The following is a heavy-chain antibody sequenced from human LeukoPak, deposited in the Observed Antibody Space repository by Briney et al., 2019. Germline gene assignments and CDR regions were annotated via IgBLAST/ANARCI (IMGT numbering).Heavy chain of an antibody. D-gene: IGHD3-10*01. J-gene: IGHJ4*02. CDR1: GFTVSSNF. CDR3: ARGGDSLHY. CDR2: IYSGGST. V-gene: IGHV3-66*01. Sequence: GGSLRLSCAASGFTVSSNFMTWVRQAPGQELEWVSVIYSGGSTYYADSVKDRFTISRDNSKNMLYLQMNSLRAEDTAVYYCARGGDSLHYWGQGTLVTVSS.